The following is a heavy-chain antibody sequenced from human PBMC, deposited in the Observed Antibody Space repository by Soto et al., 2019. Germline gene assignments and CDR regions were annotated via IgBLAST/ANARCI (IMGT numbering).Heavy chain of an antibody. V-gene: IGHV1-69*13. CDR3: ARDRLYYDILNGYYNRGSFDL. Sequence: VASVKVSCKASGGTFSSYAISWVRQAPGQGLEWMGGIIPIFGTANYAQKFQGRVTITADESTSTAYMELSSLRSEDTAVYYCARDRLYYDILNGYYNRGSFDLWGRGTLVTVSS. J-gene: IGHJ2*01. D-gene: IGHD3-9*01. CDR1: GGTFSSYA. CDR2: IIPIFGTA.